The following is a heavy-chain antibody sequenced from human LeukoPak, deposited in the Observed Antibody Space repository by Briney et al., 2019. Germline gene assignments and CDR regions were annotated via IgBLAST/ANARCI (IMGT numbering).Heavy chain of an antibody. V-gene: IGHV3-23*01. D-gene: IGHD1/OR15-1a*01. J-gene: IGHJ6*03. Sequence: GGTLRLSCAASGFTFNNYAMSWVRQAPGKGLEWVPDINGGGGRTYYAVSVKGRFTISRDNAKNSLYLQMNSLRAEDTAVYYCAREAYNWNIYYYYYMDVWGKGTTVTVSS. CDR2: INGGGGRT. CDR1: GFTFNNYA. CDR3: AREAYNWNIYYYYYMDV.